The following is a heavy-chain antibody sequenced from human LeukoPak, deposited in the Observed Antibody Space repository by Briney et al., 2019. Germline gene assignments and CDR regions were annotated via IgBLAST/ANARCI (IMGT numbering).Heavy chain of an antibody. Sequence: GGSLRLSCAASGFTFSSYSMNWVRQAPGKGLEWVSSISSSSSYIYYADSVKGRFTISRDNAKNSLYLQMNSLRAEDTALYYCARYSSRYDAFDIWGQGTMVTVSS. CDR3: ARYSSRYDAFDI. D-gene: IGHD6-13*01. CDR1: GFTFSSYS. J-gene: IGHJ3*02. CDR2: ISSSSSYI. V-gene: IGHV3-21*04.